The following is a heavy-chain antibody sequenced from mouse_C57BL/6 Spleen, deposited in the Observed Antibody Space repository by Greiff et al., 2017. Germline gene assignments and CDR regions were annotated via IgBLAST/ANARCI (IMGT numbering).Heavy chain of an antibody. CDR3: ERVLPHVY. Sequence: QVQLQQPGAELVKPGASVKMSCKASGYTFTSYWITWVKQRPGPGLEWIGDIYPGSGNTNYNEKFKSKATLTVDTSSSTAYMQLSSLTYEAAAVYDCERVLPHVYWGQGTTLTVSS. CDR1: GYTFTSYW. CDR2: IYPGSGNT. J-gene: IGHJ2*01. V-gene: IGHV1-55*01.